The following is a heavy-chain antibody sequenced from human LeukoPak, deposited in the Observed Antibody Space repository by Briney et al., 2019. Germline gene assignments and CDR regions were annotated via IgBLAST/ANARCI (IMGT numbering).Heavy chain of an antibody. D-gene: IGHD3-3*01. CDR2: FYTGGNT. CDR3: ARSPYYDFWSGYPYFDY. CDR1: GGSISSGSYY. V-gene: IGHV4-61*02. Sequence: PSETLSLTCTVSGGSISSGSYYWSWIRQPAGKGLEWIGRFYTGGNTNYNPSLKSRVTISVDTSKNQFSLKLNSVTAADTAVYYCARSPYYDFWSGYPYFDYWGQGTLVTVSS. J-gene: IGHJ4*02.